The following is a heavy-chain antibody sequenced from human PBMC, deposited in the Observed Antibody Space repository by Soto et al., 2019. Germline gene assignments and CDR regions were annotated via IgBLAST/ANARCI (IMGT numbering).Heavy chain of an antibody. CDR1: GYTFTSYG. CDR2: ISAYNGNT. CDR3: ARMGPTRDGYNYQFNGMDV. D-gene: IGHD5-12*01. J-gene: IGHJ6*02. Sequence: VKVSCTASGYTFTSYGISWVRQAPGQGLEWMGWISAYNGNTNYAQKLQGRVTMTTDTSTSTAYMELRSLRSDDTAVYYCARMGPTRDGYNYQFNGMDVWGQGTTVTVSS. V-gene: IGHV1-18*01.